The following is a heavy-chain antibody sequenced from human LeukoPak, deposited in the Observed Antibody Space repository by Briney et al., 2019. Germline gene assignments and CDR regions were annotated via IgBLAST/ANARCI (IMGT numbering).Heavy chain of an antibody. J-gene: IGHJ2*01. CDR3: ARDGIAAAVQPYYYDSSGRLNWYFDL. D-gene: IGHD3-22*01. Sequence: PSQTLSLTCTVSGGSISSGSYYWSWIRQPAGKGLEWIGRIYTSGSTNYNPSLKSRVTISVDKSKNQFSLKLSSVTAADTAVYYCARDGIAAAVQPYYYDSSGRLNWYFDLWGRGTLVTVSS. V-gene: IGHV4-61*02. CDR2: IYTSGST. CDR1: GGSISSGSYY.